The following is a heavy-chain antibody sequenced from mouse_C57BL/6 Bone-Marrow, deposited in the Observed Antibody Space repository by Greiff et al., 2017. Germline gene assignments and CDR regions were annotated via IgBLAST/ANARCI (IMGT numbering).Heavy chain of an antibody. CDR2: ILPGSGNT. CDR3: GSLRPWFAY. CDR1: GYTFTGYW. J-gene: IGHJ3*01. Sequence: QVQLQQSVAELMKPGASVKLSCKATGYTFTGYWIEWVKQRPGHGLEWIGEILPGSGNTNYNEKFKGKATFTADTSSNTAYMQLSSLTTEDSAIDYCGSLRPWFAYWGQGTLVTVSA. V-gene: IGHV1-9*01.